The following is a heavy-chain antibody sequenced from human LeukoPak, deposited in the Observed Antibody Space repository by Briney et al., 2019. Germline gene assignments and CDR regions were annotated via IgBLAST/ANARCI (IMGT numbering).Heavy chain of an antibody. J-gene: IGHJ6*04. D-gene: IGHD2-15*01. Sequence: SETLSLTCAVYGGSFSGYYWSWIRQPPGKGLEWIGEINHSGSTNYNPSPKSRVTISVDTSKNQFSLKLSSVTAADTAVYYCARGPPGVESVVAALYYGMDVWGKGTTVTVSS. CDR3: ARGPPGVESVVAALYYGMDV. V-gene: IGHV4-34*01. CDR2: INHSGST. CDR1: GGSFSGYY.